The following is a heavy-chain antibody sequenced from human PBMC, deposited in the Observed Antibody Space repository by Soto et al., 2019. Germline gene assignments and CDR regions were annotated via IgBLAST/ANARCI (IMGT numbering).Heavy chain of an antibody. CDR1: GGSISSSSYY. CDR2: IYYSGST. J-gene: IGHJ6*02. CDR3: ARHRSDYYYYGMDV. V-gene: IGHV4-39*01. Sequence: QLQLQESGPGLVKPSETLSLTCTVSGGSISSSSYYWGWIRQPPGKGLEWIGSIYYSGSTYYNPSLTSRPTTSVTPSKNQFSLKLSSVTAADTAVYYCARHRSDYYYYGMDVWGQGTTVTVSS.